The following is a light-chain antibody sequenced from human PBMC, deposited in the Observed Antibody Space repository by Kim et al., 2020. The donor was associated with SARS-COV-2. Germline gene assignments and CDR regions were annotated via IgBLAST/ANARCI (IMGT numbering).Light chain of an antibody. V-gene: IGKV1-6*01. CDR1: QGIRNE. J-gene: IGKJ1*01. Sequence: AIQMTQFPSSLSASVGDRIPITCRASQGIRNEVGWYQQKSGRAPKLLIYGESNLQSVVPARFSGSESDTYFTLTISSLQPQDFDTTSCLQDNNNPRTFCKG. CDR3: LQDNNNPRT. CDR2: GES.